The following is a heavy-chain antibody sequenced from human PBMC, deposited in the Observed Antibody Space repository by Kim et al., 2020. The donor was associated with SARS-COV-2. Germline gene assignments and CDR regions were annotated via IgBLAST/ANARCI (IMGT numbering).Heavy chain of an antibody. J-gene: IGHJ4*02. CDR3: ARAAIPPDY. D-gene: IGHD2-21*01. Sequence: GNPTYAQGFTGRFVFSLDTSVSTAYLQISSLKAEDTAVYYCARAAIPPDYWGQGTLVTVSS. V-gene: IGHV7-4-1*02. CDR2: GNP.